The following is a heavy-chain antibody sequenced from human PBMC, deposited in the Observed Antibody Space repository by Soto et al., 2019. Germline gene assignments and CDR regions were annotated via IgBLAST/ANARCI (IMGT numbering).Heavy chain of an antibody. CDR2: ISYDGSKK. Sequence: GGSLRLSCAASGFTFSSYTMNWVRQAPGKGLEWVAVISYDGSKKYYADSVKGRFTISRDNSKNTLYLQMNSLRAGDTAIYYCARGKVYDRDYYGMDVWGQGTTVTVSS. CDR1: GFTFSSYT. D-gene: IGHD2-8*01. CDR3: ARGKVYDRDYYGMDV. J-gene: IGHJ6*02. V-gene: IGHV3-30-3*01.